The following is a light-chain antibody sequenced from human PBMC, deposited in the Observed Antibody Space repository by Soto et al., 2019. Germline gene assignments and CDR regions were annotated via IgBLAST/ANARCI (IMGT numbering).Light chain of an antibody. CDR1: QSVSSSY. CDR3: QQYGSSRRT. Sequence: EIVLSQTPGTLSLSPGERGTLSCRASQSVSSSYLAWYQQKPGQAPRLLIYGASSRATGIPDRFSGSGSGTDFTLTISRLEPEDFAVYYCQQYGSSRRTFGQGTNVEIK. J-gene: IGKJ1*01. V-gene: IGKV3-20*01. CDR2: GAS.